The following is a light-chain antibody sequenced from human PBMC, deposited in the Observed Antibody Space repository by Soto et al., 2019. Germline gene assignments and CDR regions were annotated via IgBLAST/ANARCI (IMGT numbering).Light chain of an antibody. CDR3: SSYAGSNNLG. CDR2: EVS. V-gene: IGLV2-8*01. Sequence: QSALTQPPSASGSPGQSVTIYCTGTSSDVGGYNYVSWYQQHPGRAPKLMIYEVSARPSGVPDRFSGSKSGNTASLTVSGLQAEDEADYYCSSYAGSNNLGFGGGTKLTVL. CDR1: SSDVGGYNY. J-gene: IGLJ2*01.